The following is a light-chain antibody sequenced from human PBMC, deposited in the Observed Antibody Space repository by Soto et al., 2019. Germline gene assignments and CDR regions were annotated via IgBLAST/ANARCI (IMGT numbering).Light chain of an antibody. CDR3: SSYAGSNNFV. CDR1: SSDVGGYNY. Sequence: SALTQPHSPSGAPGPSVTISCTGTSSDVGGYNYVSWYQQHPGKAPKLMIYEVSERPSGVPDRFSGSKSSNTASLTVSGLQAEDEADYYCSSYAGSNNFVFRTGTKVTVL. V-gene: IGLV2-8*01. J-gene: IGLJ1*01. CDR2: EVS.